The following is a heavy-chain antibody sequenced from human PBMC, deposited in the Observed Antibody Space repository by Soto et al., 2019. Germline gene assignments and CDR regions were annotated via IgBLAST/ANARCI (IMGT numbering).Heavy chain of an antibody. CDR1: GFTFSTYG. CDR3: ARAVGPFDY. Sequence: QVQLVESVGGVVQPGRSLRLSCEASGFTFSTYGMHWVRQAPGKGLDWVAVIWYDGSNKYYADSVKGRFTISRDNSKNTLFLQMNSLRAEDTAIYYCARAVGPFDYWGQGTLVTVSS. V-gene: IGHV3-33*01. J-gene: IGHJ4*02. CDR2: IWYDGSNK. D-gene: IGHD1-26*01.